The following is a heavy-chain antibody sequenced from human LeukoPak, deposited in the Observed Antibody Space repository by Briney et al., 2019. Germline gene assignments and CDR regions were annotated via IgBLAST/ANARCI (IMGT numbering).Heavy chain of an antibody. CDR1: GFTFSSYA. Sequence: GGSLRLSCAASGFTFSSYAMSWVRQAPGKGLEWVSAISGSGGSTYYADSVKGRSTISRDNSKNTLYLQMNSLRAEDTAVYYCATGTGIAVADTFDYWGQGTLVTVSS. CDR3: ATGTGIAVADTFDY. J-gene: IGHJ4*02. CDR2: ISGSGGST. D-gene: IGHD6-19*01. V-gene: IGHV3-23*01.